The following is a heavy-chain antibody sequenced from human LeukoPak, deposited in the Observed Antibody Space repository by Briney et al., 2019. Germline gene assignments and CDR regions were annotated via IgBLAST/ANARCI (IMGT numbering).Heavy chain of an antibody. CDR2: IDEGGSNA. CDR3: IRGVALWRLDY. Sequence: PGGSLRLSCAASGFTFSNHWMHWVRQAPGKGLVWVSRIDEGGSNAMYADSVKGRFSISRDNAKNTVNLQMNSLRAEDTGVYYCIRGVALWRLDYWGQGTLVTVSS. D-gene: IGHD2-21*01. V-gene: IGHV3-74*03. J-gene: IGHJ4*02. CDR1: GFTFSNHW.